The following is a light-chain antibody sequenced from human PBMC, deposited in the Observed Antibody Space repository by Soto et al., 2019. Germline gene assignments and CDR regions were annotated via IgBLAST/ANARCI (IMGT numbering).Light chain of an antibody. J-gene: IGKJ1*01. V-gene: IGKV1-5*03. CDR1: QTISSW. CDR2: KAS. Sequence: DIQMTQSPSTLSGSVGDRVTMXXRASQTISSWLAWYQQKPGKAPKXLTYKASTLKSGVPSRFSGSGSGTEFTLTISSLQPDDFATYYCQHYNSYSEAFGQGTKVDIK. CDR3: QHYNSYSEA.